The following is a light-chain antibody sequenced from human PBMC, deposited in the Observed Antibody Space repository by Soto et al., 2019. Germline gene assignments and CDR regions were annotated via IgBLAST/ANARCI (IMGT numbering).Light chain of an antibody. V-gene: IGKV3-15*01. CDR3: QQYNNWPLT. J-gene: IGKJ4*01. CDR1: QSVSSN. CDR2: GAS. Sequence: EIVMTQSPATLSVSPGERATLSCRASQSVSSNLAWYQQKPGQAPRLLIYGASTRASGIPASFSGSGSGTEFTLTTSSLHSEDFAVYYCQQYNNWPLTFGGGTEVEI.